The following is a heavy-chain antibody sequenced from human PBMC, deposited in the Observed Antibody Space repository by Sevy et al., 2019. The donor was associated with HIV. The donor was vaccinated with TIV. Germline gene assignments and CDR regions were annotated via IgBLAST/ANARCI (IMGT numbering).Heavy chain of an antibody. CDR3: AGENAWGRGYS. J-gene: IGHJ4*02. CDR2: IYYYGHI. CDR1: GGSITSLY. Sequence: SETLSLTCTVSGGSITSLYWNWIRQPPGKGLEWIANIYYYGHINYNPSLKSRVTLPLDTSKNQFSLRLSSVTAADTAMYYCAGENAWGRGYSWGQGTLVTVSS. V-gene: IGHV4-59*08. D-gene: IGHD1-26*01.